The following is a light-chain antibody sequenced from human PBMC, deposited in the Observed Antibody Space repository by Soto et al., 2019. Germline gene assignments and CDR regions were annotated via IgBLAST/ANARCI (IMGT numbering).Light chain of an antibody. V-gene: IGKV1-5*03. CDR1: QSISSW. CDR2: KAS. Sequence: DIQMTQSPSTLSASVGDRVTITCRASQSISSWLAWYQQKPGQAPKLLIYKASSLEGGVPSRFSGSGSGTYYTLTISSLQPGDFATYYCKQYHSYSLTFGGGTKGDIK. CDR3: KQYHSYSLT. J-gene: IGKJ4*01.